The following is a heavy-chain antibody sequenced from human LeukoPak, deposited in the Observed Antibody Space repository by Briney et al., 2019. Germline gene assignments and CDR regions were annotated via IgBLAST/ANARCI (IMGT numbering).Heavy chain of an antibody. D-gene: IGHD3-3*01. J-gene: IGHJ5*02. CDR2: IIPIFGTA. V-gene: IGHV1-69*13. CDR3: ARADFWSGYSGWFDP. CDR1: GGTSSSYA. Sequence: ASVKVSCKASGGTSSSYAISWVRQAPGQGLEWMGGIIPIFGTANYAQKFQGRVTITADESTSTAYMELGSLRSEDTAVYYCARADFWSGYSGWFDPWGQGTLVTVSS.